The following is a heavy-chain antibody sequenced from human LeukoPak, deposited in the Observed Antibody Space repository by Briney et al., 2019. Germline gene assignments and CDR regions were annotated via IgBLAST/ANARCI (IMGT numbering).Heavy chain of an antibody. CDR2: IYHSGST. CDR1: GYSISSGYY. J-gene: IGHJ4*02. D-gene: IGHD5-12*01. V-gene: IGHV4-38-2*02. CDR3: ARGIVATIVPYYFDY. Sequence: SETLSLTCTVSGYSISSGYYWGWIRQPPGKGLEWIGSIYHSGSTYYNPSLKSRVTIPVDTSKNQFSLKLSSVTAADTAVYYCARGIVATIVPYYFDYWGQGTLVTVSS.